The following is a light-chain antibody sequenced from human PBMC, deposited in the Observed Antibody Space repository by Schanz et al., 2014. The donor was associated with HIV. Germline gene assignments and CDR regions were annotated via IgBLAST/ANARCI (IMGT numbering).Light chain of an antibody. J-gene: IGKJ2*01. CDR2: EAS. Sequence: DIQMTQSPSTLSASVGDRITITCRASQSISEWLAWYQQKPGQAPNLLISEASTLESGVPSRFSSTGSGTEFTLTISSLHPDDFATYFCLHYNDFTSTFGQGTKLEIK. CDR1: QSISEW. CDR3: LHYNDFTST. V-gene: IGKV1-5*03.